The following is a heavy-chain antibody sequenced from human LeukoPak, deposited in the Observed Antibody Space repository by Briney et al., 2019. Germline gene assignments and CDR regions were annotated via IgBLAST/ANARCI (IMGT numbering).Heavy chain of an antibody. CDR1: GFTFSSYS. V-gene: IGHV3-21*01. D-gene: IGHD3-3*01. CDR3: ARGGESVYYDFWSGYYREYYFDY. Sequence: GGSLRLSCAVSGFTFSSYSMNWVRQAPGKGLEWVSSISSSSSYIYYADSVKGRFTISRDNAKNSLYLQMNSLRAEDTAVYYCARGGESVYYDFWSGYYREYYFDYWGQGTLVTVSS. J-gene: IGHJ4*02. CDR2: ISSSSSYI.